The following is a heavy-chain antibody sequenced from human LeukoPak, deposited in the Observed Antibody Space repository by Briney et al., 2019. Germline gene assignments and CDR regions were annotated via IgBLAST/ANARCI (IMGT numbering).Heavy chain of an antibody. Sequence: SQTLSLTCTVSGGSISSGGYYWSWIRQHPGKGLEWIGYIYYSGSTYYNPFLKSRVTISVDTSKNQFSLKLSSVTAADTAVYYCARDVDCPDCRGRVENWFDPWGQGTLVTVSS. CDR1: GGSISSGGYY. CDR2: IYYSGST. CDR3: ARDVDCPDCRGRVENWFDP. J-gene: IGHJ5*02. D-gene: IGHD3/OR15-3a*01. V-gene: IGHV4-31*03.